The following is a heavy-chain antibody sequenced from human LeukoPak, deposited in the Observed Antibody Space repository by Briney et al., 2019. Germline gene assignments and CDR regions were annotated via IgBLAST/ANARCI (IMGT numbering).Heavy chain of an antibody. CDR2: ISSSSSYI. Sequence: GGSLRPSCAASGFTFSSYSMNWVRQAPGKGLEWVSSISSSSSYIYYADSVKGRFTISRGNAKNSLYLQMNSLRAEDTAVYYCARDSGSRSSGWFYAFDYWGQGTLVTVSS. CDR1: GFTFSSYS. CDR3: ARDSGSRSSGWFYAFDY. V-gene: IGHV3-21*01. J-gene: IGHJ4*02. D-gene: IGHD6-19*01.